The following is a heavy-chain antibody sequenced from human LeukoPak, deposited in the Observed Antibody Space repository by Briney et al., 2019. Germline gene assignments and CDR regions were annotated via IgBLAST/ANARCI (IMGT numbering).Heavy chain of an antibody. CDR1: GFTFRASP. D-gene: IGHD5-18*01. CDR3: ATAGGYSYGSRFDR. Sequence: GGSLRLSCVGYGFTFRASPVHWVRQTPERGLECVALISYGGSPRYYADFVKGRFTVSRDDSRNTVYLQMNSLRGGDTALYFCATAGGYSYGSRFDRWGQGTLVTVSS. V-gene: IGHV3-30*04. CDR2: ISYGGSPR. J-gene: IGHJ4*02.